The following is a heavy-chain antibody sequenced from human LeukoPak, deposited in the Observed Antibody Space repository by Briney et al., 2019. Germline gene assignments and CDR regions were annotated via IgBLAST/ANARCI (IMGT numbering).Heavy chain of an antibody. V-gene: IGHV3-23*01. J-gene: IGHJ4*02. CDR2: IGGSGGST. CDR3: AKDRGTMVRGVTIFDY. Sequence: PGGSLRLSCAASGFTFSSYAMSWVRQAPGKGLEWVSAIGGSGGSTYYADSVKGRFTISRDNSKNTLYLQMNSLRAEDTAVYYCAKDRGTMVRGVTIFDYWGQGTLVTVSS. CDR1: GFTFSSYA. D-gene: IGHD3-10*01.